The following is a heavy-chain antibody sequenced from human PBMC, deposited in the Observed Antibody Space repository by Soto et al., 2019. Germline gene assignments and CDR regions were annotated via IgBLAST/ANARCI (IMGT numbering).Heavy chain of an antibody. D-gene: IGHD6-6*01. J-gene: IGHJ6*02. V-gene: IGHV3-21*01. CDR3: ARSLGAAREYYYYYYGMDV. CDR1: GFTFSSYS. Sequence: TGGSLRLSCAASGFTFSSYSMNWVRQAPGKGLEWVSSISSSSSYIYYADSVKGRFTISRDNAKNSLYLQMNSLRAEDTAVYYCARSLGAAREYYYYYYGMDVWGQGTTVTVSS. CDR2: ISSSSSYI.